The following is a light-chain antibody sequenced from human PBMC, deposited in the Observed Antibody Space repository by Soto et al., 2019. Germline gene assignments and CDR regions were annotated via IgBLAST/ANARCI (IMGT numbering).Light chain of an antibody. CDR1: SSDVGDYNY. CDR2: DVS. J-gene: IGLJ1*01. CDR3: SSYTSSSVYV. V-gene: IGLV2-14*01. Sequence: QSALTQPASVSGSPGQSITISCTGTSSDVGDYNYVSWYQQHPGKAPKLMIYDVSNRHSGVSNRFSGSKSGNTASLTISGLQAEDEADYYCSSYTSSSVYVFGTGTKVTVL.